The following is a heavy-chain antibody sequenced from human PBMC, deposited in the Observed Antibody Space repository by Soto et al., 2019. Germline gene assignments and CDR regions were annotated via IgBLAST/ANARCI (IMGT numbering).Heavy chain of an antibody. CDR1: GFTFSSYS. D-gene: IGHD3-3*01. CDR2: ISSSSSYI. V-gene: IGHV3-21*01. CDR3: ARGDTRYYDFWSGYYTPNWFDP. Sequence: GGSLRLSCAASGFTFSSYSMNWVRQAPGKGLEWVSSISSSSSYIYYADSVKGRFTISRDNAKNSLYLQMNSLRAEDTAVYYCARGDTRYYDFWSGYYTPNWFDPWGQGTLVTVSS. J-gene: IGHJ5*02.